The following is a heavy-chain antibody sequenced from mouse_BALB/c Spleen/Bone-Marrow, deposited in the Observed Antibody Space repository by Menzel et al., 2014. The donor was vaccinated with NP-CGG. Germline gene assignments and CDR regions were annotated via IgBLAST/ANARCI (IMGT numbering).Heavy chain of an antibody. J-gene: IGHJ2*01. Sequence: EVQLQQSGAELVKPGASVKLSCTASGFNIKDTYMHWVKQRPEQGLEWIGRIDPANGNTKYDPKFQGKATITADTSSNTAYLQLSSLTSEGTAVYYCVSYYYGNYFDSWGQGTTLTVSS. CDR1: GFNIKDTY. D-gene: IGHD1-1*01. CDR2: IDPANGNT. CDR3: VSYYYGNYFDS. V-gene: IGHV14-3*02.